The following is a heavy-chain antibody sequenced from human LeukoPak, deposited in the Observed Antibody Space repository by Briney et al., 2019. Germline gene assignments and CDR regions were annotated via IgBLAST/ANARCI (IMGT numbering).Heavy chain of an antibody. D-gene: IGHD6-13*01. CDR2: ISSSGSTI. Sequence: GGSLRLSCAASGFTVSSNYMSWIRQAPGKGLEWVSYISSSGSTIYYADSVKGRFTISRDNAKNSLYLQMNSLRAEDTAMYYCARDPGIAAAGAKNWFDPWGQGTLVTVSS. CDR3: ARDPGIAAAGAKNWFDP. V-gene: IGHV3-11*01. CDR1: GFTVSSNY. J-gene: IGHJ5*02.